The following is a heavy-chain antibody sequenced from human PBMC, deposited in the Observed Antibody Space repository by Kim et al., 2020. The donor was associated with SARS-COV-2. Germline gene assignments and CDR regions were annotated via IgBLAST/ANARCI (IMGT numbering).Heavy chain of an antibody. D-gene: IGHD6-6*01. CDR2: ISRSGDDT. Sequence: GGSLRLSCAASGFTFSSYAMSWVRQAPGKGLEWVSVISRSGDDTYYADSVEGRFTISRDNSKNTLYLQMNSLRAEDTDVFFCAKGASSLLADASDIWGEG. CDR1: GFTFSSYA. CDR3: AKGASSLLADASDI. V-gene: IGHV3-23*01. J-gene: IGHJ3*02.